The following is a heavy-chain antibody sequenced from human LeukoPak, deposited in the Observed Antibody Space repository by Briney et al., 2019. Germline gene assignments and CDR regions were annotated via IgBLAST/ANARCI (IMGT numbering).Heavy chain of an antibody. CDR1: DGSFSGYY. J-gene: IGHJ6*04. Sequence: SETLSLTCAVYDGSFSGYYWSWIRQPPGKGLEWIGEINHSGSTKYNTSLKSRVTTSVDTSKNEFSLNLSSVTAADTAVYYCARDLSGSGSFPYGMDVWGKGTTVTVSS. V-gene: IGHV4-34*01. D-gene: IGHD2-15*01. CDR2: INHSGST. CDR3: ARDLSGSGSFPYGMDV.